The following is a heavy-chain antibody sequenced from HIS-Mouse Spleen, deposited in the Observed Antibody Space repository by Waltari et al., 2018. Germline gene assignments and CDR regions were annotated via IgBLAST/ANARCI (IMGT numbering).Heavy chain of an antibody. CDR3: AKDTSGSYSDY. J-gene: IGHJ4*02. V-gene: IGHV3-30*18. D-gene: IGHD1-26*01. CDR2: ISYDGSNK. Sequence: QVQLVESGGGVVKPGRSLRLSCAASGFPFSSYGMHWVRQAPGKGLEWVAVISYDGSNKYYADSVKGRFTISRDNSKNTLYLQMNSLRAEDTAVYYCAKDTSGSYSDYWGQGTLVTVSS. CDR1: GFPFSSYG.